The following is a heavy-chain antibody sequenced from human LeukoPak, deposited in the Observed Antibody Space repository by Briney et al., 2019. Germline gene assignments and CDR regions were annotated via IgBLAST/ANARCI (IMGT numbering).Heavy chain of an antibody. J-gene: IGHJ4*01. CDR1: GYSFTSYW. D-gene: IGHD3-22*01. CDR3: ARAGSSTYYLLDY. V-gene: IGHV5-51*01. Sequence: AESLKISCKGSGYSFTSYWNGWVRQMPGKSLEYMGSIYPGDSDTRYSPSFQGQVTISADKSVSPAYLKWSSLKALDTAMYYCARAGSSTYYLLDYWGDGTLVTVSS. CDR2: IYPGDSDT.